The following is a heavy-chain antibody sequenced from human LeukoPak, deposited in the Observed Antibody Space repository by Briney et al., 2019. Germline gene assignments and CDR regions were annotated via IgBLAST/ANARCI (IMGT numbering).Heavy chain of an antibody. Sequence: GGPLKLYRAASGFTFSRYAMTWVHQSRAKGLERVSAISPSGGRSFFVDSVKGRFTTPRDNSKNTLNLQMSSLRAEDTAVYYCAKKVETSSSWYYFDYWGQGTLVTVSS. CDR3: AKKVETSSSWYYFDY. D-gene: IGHD6-13*01. V-gene: IGHV3-23*01. J-gene: IGHJ4*02. CDR1: GFTFSRYA. CDR2: ISPSGGRS.